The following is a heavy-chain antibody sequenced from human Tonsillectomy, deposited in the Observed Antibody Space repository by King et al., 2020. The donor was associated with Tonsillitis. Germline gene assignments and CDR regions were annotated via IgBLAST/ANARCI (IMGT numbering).Heavy chain of an antibody. Sequence: VQLVESGGGLVKPGGSLRLSCAASGFIFSDNYMTWIRQAPGKGLEWVAYISSSGRTIQYGDSVKGRFTISSDHAKNSLYLQMNSLRAEDTAVYYCAGGDSGYDYLDYWGQGTLVTVSS. CDR2: ISSSGRTI. J-gene: IGHJ4*02. CDR1: GFIFSDNY. V-gene: IGHV3-11*01. D-gene: IGHD5-12*01. CDR3: AGGDSGYDYLDY.